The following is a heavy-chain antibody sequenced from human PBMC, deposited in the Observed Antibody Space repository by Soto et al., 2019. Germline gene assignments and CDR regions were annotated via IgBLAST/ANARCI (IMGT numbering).Heavy chain of an antibody. CDR2: INHSGST. Sequence: QVQLQQWGAGLLKPSETLSLTCAVYGGSFSGYYWSWIRQPPGKGLEWIGEINHSGSTNYNPSLKSRVTISVDTSKNQFSLKLSSVTAADTAVYYCARARGTGSYWSSPYWGQGTLVTVSS. V-gene: IGHV4-34*01. CDR3: ARARGTGSYWSSPY. CDR1: GGSFSGYY. D-gene: IGHD1-26*01. J-gene: IGHJ4*02.